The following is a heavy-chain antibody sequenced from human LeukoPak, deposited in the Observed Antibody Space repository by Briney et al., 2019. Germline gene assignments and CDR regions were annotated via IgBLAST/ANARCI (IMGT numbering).Heavy chain of an antibody. D-gene: IGHD6-13*01. CDR1: GFTVSNKY. CDR3: LVVAAAGFIDY. Sequence: PGGSLRLSCAASGFTVSNKYMSWVRQAPGRGLEWVSVIYSGGSTYYADSVKGRFSISRDKSKNTLYLQMSSLRAEDTAVYYCLVVAAAGFIDYWGQGTLVTVSS. CDR2: IYSGGST. V-gene: IGHV3-66*01. J-gene: IGHJ4*02.